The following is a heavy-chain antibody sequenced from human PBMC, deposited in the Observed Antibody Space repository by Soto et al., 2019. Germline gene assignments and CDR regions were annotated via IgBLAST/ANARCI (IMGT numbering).Heavy chain of an antibody. CDR1: GFTFSSYA. J-gene: IGHJ4*02. CDR2: ISGSGGST. CDR3: ARGPGGSGSSKYYFDY. Sequence: GGSLRLSCAASGFTFSSYAMSWVRQAPGKGLEWVSAISGSGGSTYYADSVKGRFTISRDNSKNTLYLQMNSLRAEDTAVYYCARGPGGSGSSKYYFDYWGQGTLVTVSS. D-gene: IGHD3-10*01. V-gene: IGHV3-23*01.